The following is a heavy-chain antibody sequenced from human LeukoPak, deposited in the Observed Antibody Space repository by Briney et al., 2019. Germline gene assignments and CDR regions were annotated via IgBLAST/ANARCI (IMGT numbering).Heavy chain of an antibody. CDR1: GFTVSSTY. J-gene: IGHJ4*02. CDR3: ARDPDIVVVPAATLD. V-gene: IGHV3-66*01. Sequence: GGSLRLSCAASGFTVSSTYMSLVRQAPGKGLEWVSVFYSGDTTYYANSVKGRFTISRDSSKNMLYLQMNSLRAEDTAVYYCARDPDIVVVPAATLDWGQGTLVTVSS. D-gene: IGHD2-2*01. CDR2: FYSGDTT.